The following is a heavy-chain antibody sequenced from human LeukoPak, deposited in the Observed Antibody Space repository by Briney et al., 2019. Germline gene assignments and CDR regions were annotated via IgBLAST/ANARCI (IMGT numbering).Heavy chain of an antibody. J-gene: IGHJ4*02. D-gene: IGHD5/OR15-5a*01. CDR3: ARGLMESTKVDF. CDR1: GGSIYAYY. V-gene: IGHV4-59*01. CDR2: VYYTGST. Sequence: SETLSLTCTVSGGSIYAYYWNWIRQPPGKGLEWIGYVYYTGSTNYNPSLKSRVNISVDSSKNSFSLQLHSVTAADTAVYFCARGLMESTKVDFWGQGTLVTVSS.